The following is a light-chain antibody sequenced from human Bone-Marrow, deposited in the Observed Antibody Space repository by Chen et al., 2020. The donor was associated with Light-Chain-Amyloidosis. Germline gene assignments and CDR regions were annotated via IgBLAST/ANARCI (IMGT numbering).Light chain of an antibody. Sequence: SYVLPQPSSVSVAPGQTATIACGGNNIGSTSVHWYQQTPGQAPLPVVYDDSDRPSGIPERLSGSNSGNTATLTISRVEAGDEADYDGQVWDRSSDRPVFGGGTKLTGL. CDR1: NIGSTS. CDR2: DDS. CDR3: QVWDRSSDRPV. J-gene: IGLJ3*02. V-gene: IGLV3-21*02.